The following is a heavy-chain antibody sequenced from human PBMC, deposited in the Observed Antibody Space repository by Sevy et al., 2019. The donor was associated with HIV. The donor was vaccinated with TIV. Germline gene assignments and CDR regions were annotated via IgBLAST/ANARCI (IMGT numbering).Heavy chain of an antibody. Sequence: GGSLRLSCAASGFTFSKYWMGWVRQAPGKGLEWVANIKQDAGQKYYVDSVKGRFTISRDNAKNSLYLQMNSLRAADTAVYFCARDDGNYYFHYWGQGTLVTVSS. V-gene: IGHV3-7*01. CDR1: GFTFSKYW. J-gene: IGHJ4*02. CDR2: IKQDAGQK. CDR3: ARDDGNYYFHY. D-gene: IGHD1-7*01.